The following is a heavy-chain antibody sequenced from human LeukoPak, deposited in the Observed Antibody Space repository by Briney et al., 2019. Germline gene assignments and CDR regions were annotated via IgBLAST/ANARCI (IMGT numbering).Heavy chain of an antibody. D-gene: IGHD6-6*01. V-gene: IGHV3-33*06. J-gene: IGHJ5*02. CDR1: GFTFSSYG. Sequence: PGGSLRLSCAASGFTFSSYGMHWVRQAPGKGLEWVAVIWYDGSNKYYADSVKGRFTISRDNSKNTLYLQMSSLRAEDTAVYYCAKEYSSSSKYNWFDPWGQGTLVTVSS. CDR2: IWYDGSNK. CDR3: AKEYSSSSKYNWFDP.